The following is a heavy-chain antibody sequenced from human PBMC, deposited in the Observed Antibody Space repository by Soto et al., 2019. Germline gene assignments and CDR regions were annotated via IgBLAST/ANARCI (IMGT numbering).Heavy chain of an antibody. D-gene: IGHD6-19*01. Sequence: SETLSLTCAVYGGSFSGYYWSWIRQPPGKGLERIGEINHSGSTNYNPSLKSRVTISVDTSKNQFSLQLNSVTPEDTAVYYCARVSAVAAPYGMDVWGQGTTVTVSS. CDR1: GGSFSGYY. CDR2: INHSGST. J-gene: IGHJ6*02. V-gene: IGHV4-34*01. CDR3: ARVSAVAAPYGMDV.